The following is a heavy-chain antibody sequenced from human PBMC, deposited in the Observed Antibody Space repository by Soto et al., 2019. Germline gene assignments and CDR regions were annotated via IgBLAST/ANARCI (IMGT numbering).Heavy chain of an antibody. CDR2: INAGNGNT. V-gene: IGHV1-3*01. Sequence: ASVKVSCKASGYAFTWFNIHWVRQAPGQRLEWMGWINAGNGNTKYSQKFQGRFTISRDNSKNTLYLQMSSLRTKDTAVYYCGRALNFWSAYCDYRGQGSLVTVAS. CDR1: GYAFTWFN. D-gene: IGHD3-3*01. J-gene: IGHJ4*02. CDR3: GRALNFWSAYCDY.